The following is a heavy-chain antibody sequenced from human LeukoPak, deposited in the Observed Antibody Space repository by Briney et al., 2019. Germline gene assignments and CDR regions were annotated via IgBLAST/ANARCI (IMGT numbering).Heavy chain of an antibody. CDR3: AKLTLSSGWTHLVY. D-gene: IGHD6-19*01. V-gene: IGHV3-23*01. CDR1: GFTFDDYG. Sequence: GGSLRLSCAASGFTFDDYGMSWVRQAPGKGLEWVSAISGSGGSTYYADSVKGRFTISRDNSKNTLYLQMNSLRAEDTAVYYCAKLTLSSGWTHLVYWGQGTLVTVSS. J-gene: IGHJ4*02. CDR2: ISGSGGST.